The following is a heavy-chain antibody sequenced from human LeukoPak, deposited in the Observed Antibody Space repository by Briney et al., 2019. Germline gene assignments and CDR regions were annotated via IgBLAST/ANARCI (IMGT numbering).Heavy chain of an antibody. CDR1: GFTFSNAW. V-gene: IGHV3-15*01. CDR3: TTDRYDSTLYYYYYYYMDV. D-gene: IGHD3-3*01. J-gene: IGHJ6*03. CDR2: IKSKTDGGTT. Sequence: GGSLRLSCAASGFTFSNAWMSWVRQAPGKGLEWVGRIKSKTDGGTTDYAAPVKGRFTISRDDSKNTLYLQMNSLKTEDTAVYYCTTDRYDSTLYYYYYYYMDVWGKGTTVTVSS.